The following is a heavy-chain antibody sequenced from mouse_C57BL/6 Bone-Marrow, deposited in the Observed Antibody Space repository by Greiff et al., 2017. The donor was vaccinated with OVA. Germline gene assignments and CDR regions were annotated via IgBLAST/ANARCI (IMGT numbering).Heavy chain of an antibody. J-gene: IGHJ1*03. CDR3: ARGDSNYGWYFDV. V-gene: IGHV1-81*01. D-gene: IGHD2-5*01. CDR2: FYPRSGNT. CDR1: GYTFTSYG. Sequence: QVQLQQSGAELARPGASVKLSCKASGYTFTSYGISWVKQRTGQGLEWIGEFYPRSGNTYYNEKFKGKATLTADKSSSTAYMELRSLTSEDSAVYFGARGDSNYGWYFDVWGTGTTVTVSS.